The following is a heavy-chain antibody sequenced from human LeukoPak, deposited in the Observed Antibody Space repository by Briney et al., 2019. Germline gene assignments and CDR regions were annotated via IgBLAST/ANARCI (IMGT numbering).Heavy chain of an antibody. D-gene: IGHD3-22*01. CDR1: GLTFSDYY. V-gene: IGHV3-11*01. Sequence: PGGSLRLSCVASGLTFSDYYMSWIRQAPGEGLEWVAYISSSGTTIYYAASVKGRFTISRDNAKNSLYLQMNSLRAEDTAVYFCARWDSSGCLDYWGQGTLVTVSS. J-gene: IGHJ4*02. CDR2: ISSSGTTI. CDR3: ARWDSSGCLDY.